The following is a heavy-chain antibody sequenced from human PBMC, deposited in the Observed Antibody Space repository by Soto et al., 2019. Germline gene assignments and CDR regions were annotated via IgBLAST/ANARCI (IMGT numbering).Heavy chain of an antibody. Sequence: GASVKVSCKVSGYTLTELSMHWVRQAPGKGREWMGGFDPEDGETIYAQKFQGRVTMTEDTSTDTAYMELSSLRSEDTAVYYCATYAYYYGSGWRLGRTWGAFDIWGQGTMVTVSS. D-gene: IGHD3-10*01. V-gene: IGHV1-24*01. CDR1: GYTLTELS. J-gene: IGHJ3*02. CDR3: ATYAYYYGSGWRLGRTWGAFDI. CDR2: FDPEDGET.